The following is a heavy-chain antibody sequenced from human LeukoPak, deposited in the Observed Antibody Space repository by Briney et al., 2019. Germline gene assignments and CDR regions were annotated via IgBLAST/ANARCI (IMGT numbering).Heavy chain of an antibody. CDR1: GFTFSNSA. J-gene: IGHJ4*01. Sequence: GVSLRLSCAASGFTFSNSAKSWVRQAPGKGLEWVSTLSGSGITTYYADSVKGRFTISRDNSKNTLYLQMNSLRAEDTAVYYCAKGIYSSGWSSFDYWGHGTLVTVSS. CDR2: LSGSGITT. D-gene: IGHD6-19*01. V-gene: IGHV3-23*01. CDR3: AKGIYSSGWSSFDY.